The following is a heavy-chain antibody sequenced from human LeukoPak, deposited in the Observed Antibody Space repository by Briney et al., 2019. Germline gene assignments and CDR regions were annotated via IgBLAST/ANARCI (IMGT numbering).Heavy chain of an antibody. J-gene: IGHJ4*02. D-gene: IGHD3-22*01. CDR2: INPNSGGT. V-gene: IGHV1-2*02. Sequence: GASVKVSCKASGYTFTSYYMHWVRQAPGQGLEWMGWINPNSGGTNYAQKFQGRVTMTRDTSISTAYMELSRLRSDDTAVYYCAKAFYYDSSGADILLYDYWGQGTLVTVSS. CDR3: AKAFYYDSSGADILLYDY. CDR1: GYTFTSYY.